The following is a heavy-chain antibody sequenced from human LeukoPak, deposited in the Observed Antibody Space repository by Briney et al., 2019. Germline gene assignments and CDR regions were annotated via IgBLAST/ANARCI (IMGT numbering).Heavy chain of an antibody. CDR3: ANSEIQQIDY. CDR1: GFTFSSYG. Sequence: GGSLRLSCAASGFTFSSYGMHWVRQAPGKGLEWVAFIRYDGSNKYYADSVKGRFTISRDNSKNTLCLQMNSLRAEDTAVYYCANSEIQQIDYWGQGTLVTVSS. CDR2: IRYDGSNK. V-gene: IGHV3-30*02. J-gene: IGHJ4*02. D-gene: IGHD1-14*01.